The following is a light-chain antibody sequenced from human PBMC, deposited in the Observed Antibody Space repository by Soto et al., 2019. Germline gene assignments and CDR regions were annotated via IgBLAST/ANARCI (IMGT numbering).Light chain of an antibody. CDR1: QSISSW. V-gene: IGKV1-5*03. J-gene: IGKJ1*01. CDR2: KAS. CDR3: QQYNSYPWT. Sequence: DIQMTQSPSTLSASVGDRVTITCRASQSISSWLAWYQQKPGKAPKLLIYKASSLESGVPSRFGGSGSGTEFTLTISSLQPDDVATYYCQQYNSYPWTFGQGTKVEIK.